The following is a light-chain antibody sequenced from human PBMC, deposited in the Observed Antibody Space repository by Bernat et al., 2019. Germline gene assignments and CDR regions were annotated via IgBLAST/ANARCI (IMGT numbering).Light chain of an antibody. Sequence: DFQMTQSPSSLSASVGDRVTITCRASQAFANSLACYQQKPGEVPKVLIYAASTLHSGVPSRFSGSGSGTEFTLTISSLQPEDVATYYWQKYNDGPLTFGGGTKVEIK. CDR1: QAFANS. CDR3: QKYNDGPLT. J-gene: IGKJ4*01. V-gene: IGKV1-27*01. CDR2: AAS.